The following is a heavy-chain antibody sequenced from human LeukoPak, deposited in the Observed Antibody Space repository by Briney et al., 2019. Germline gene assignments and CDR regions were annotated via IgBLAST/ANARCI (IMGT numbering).Heavy chain of an antibody. CDR2: IYYSGST. CDR3: ARVGYYDFWSGGPMDV. V-gene: IGHV4-61*08. J-gene: IGHJ6*02. CDR1: GGSISSGGYS. D-gene: IGHD3-3*01. Sequence: SQTLSLTCAVSGGSISSGGYSWSWIRQPPGKGLEWIGYIYYSGSTNYNPSPKSRVTISVDTSKNQFSLKLSSVTAADTAVYYCARVGYYDFWSGGPMDVWGQGTTVTVSS.